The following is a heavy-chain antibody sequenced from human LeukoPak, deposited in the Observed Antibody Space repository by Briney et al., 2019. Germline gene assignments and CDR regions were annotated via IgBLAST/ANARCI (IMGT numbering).Heavy chain of an antibody. V-gene: IGHV3-11*04. CDR2: ISTSAGTI. Sequence: GESLRLSCAASGFTFSDYYMTWIRQAPGKGLEWISYISTSAGTIYYADSVKGRFTISRNNAKKSLYLQMNSLRAEDTAVYYWARGVREWLFSSRTRSAFDIWGQGTMVTVSS. D-gene: IGHD3-3*01. CDR1: GFTFSDYY. CDR3: ARGVREWLFSSRTRSAFDI. J-gene: IGHJ3*02.